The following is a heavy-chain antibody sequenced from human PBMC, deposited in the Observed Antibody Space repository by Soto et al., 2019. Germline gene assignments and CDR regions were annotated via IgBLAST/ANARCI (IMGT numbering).Heavy chain of an antibody. V-gene: IGHV3-9*01. CDR1: GFTFDDYA. J-gene: IGHJ6*03. CDR2: ISWNSGSI. D-gene: IGHD6-6*01. Sequence: EVQLVESGGGLVQPGRSLRLSCAASGFTFDDYAMHWVRQAPGQGLEWVSGISWNSGSIGYADSVKGRFTISRDNAKNSLYLQMNSLRAEDTAVYYCAKGQGIAARPGYYYYMDVWGKGTTVTVSS. CDR3: AKGQGIAARPGYYYYMDV.